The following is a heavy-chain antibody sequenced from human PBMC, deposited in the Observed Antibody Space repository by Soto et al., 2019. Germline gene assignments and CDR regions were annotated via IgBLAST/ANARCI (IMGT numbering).Heavy chain of an antibody. V-gene: IGHV4-4*02. CDR1: SGSISSSNW. J-gene: IGHJ5*02. D-gene: IGHD1-1*01. CDR2: NYHGGST. CDR3: AREWNDLGWFDP. Sequence: QVQLQESGPGLVKPSGTLSLTCAVSSGSISSSNWWSWVRQPPGKGLEWIGVNYHGGSTNYNPSLKLRVTISVDKSKNQFSLKLSSVTAADTAVYYCAREWNDLGWFDPWGQGTLVTVSS.